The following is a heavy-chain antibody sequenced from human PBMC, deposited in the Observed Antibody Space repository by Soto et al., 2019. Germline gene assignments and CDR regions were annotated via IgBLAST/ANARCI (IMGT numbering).Heavy chain of an antibody. J-gene: IGHJ6*02. CDR3: ARGLPPRFYIASSNYYYYGMDV. CDR2: ISHSGST. CDR1: VWSVSGYY. Sequence: SLACAVYVWSVSGYYWSCIRQPPGKGMEWIGEISHSGSTNYNRSLKSRVTISVDTSKNQFSLKLSSVTAADTAVYYCARGLPPRFYIASSNYYYYGMDVWGQGTTVTVSS. V-gene: IGHV4-34*01. D-gene: IGHD3-10*01.